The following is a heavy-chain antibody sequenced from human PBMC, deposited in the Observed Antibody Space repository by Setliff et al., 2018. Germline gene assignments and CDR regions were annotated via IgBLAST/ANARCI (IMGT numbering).Heavy chain of an antibody. J-gene: IGHJ4*02. Sequence: LRLSCAASGITFSNYAMSWVRQAPGKGLEWVSAISGGGDGTHHADSVKGRFTISRDNSKNTLFLQMNSLIFDDTAVYYCSKHPTALTTAGGDYWGQGTLVTVSS. CDR2: ISGGGDGT. CDR1: GITFSNYA. V-gene: IGHV3-23*01. CDR3: SKHPTALTTAGGDY. D-gene: IGHD4-17*01.